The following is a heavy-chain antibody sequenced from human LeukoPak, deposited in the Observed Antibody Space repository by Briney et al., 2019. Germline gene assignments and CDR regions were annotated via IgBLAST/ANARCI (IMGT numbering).Heavy chain of an antibody. CDR2: ISSSGSKI. V-gene: IGHV3-48*03. CDR3: ARVFGGAVADY. D-gene: IGHD6-19*01. CDR1: GFIFSSYE. J-gene: IGHJ4*02. Sequence: PGGSLRLSCAVSGFIFSSYEMNWVRQAPGKGLEWVSYISSSGSKIYYADSVKGRFTISRDNAKNSLDLQMNSLRAEDTAVYYCARVFGGAVADYWGQGTLVTVSS.